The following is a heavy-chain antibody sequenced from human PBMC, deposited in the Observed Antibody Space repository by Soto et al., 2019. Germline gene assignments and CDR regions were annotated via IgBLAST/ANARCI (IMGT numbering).Heavy chain of an antibody. CDR1: GFTSGSYA. CDR3: AKDNGNYGSGSFSH. Sequence: EVQLLESGGGLVQPGGSLRLSCAASGFTSGSYAMSWVRQAPGKGLEWASLISGTGDSSEYANSVKGRFTISRDYSKTTVFLQMNSLRAEATAVYFCAKDNGNYGSGSFSHWGQGTLVTVSS. CDR2: ISGTGDSS. V-gene: IGHV3-23*01. J-gene: IGHJ4*02. D-gene: IGHD3-10*01.